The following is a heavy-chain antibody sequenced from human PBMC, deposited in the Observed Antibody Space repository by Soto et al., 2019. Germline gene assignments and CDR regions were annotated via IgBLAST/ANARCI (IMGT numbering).Heavy chain of an antibody. CDR1: GFTFSSYG. V-gene: IGHV3-30*18. D-gene: IGHD3-22*01. Sequence: GGSLRLSCAASGFTFSSYGMHWVRQAPGKGLEWVAVISYDGSNKYYADSVKGRFTISRDNSKNTLYLQMNSLRAEDTAVYYCAKDKRPSGYYYDSSGYHTWSNYFDYWGQGTLVTVSS. CDR2: ISYDGSNK. CDR3: AKDKRPSGYYYDSSGYHTWSNYFDY. J-gene: IGHJ4*02.